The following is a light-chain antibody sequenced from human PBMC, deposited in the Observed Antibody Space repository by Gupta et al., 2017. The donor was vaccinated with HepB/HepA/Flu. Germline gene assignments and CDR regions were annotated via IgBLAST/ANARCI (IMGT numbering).Light chain of an antibody. CDR2: GAS. CDR3: QQDNSSPVT. CDR1: QSVTSSS. Sequence: EIVLTQSPGTLSLSPGERATLSCRASQSVTSSSLAWYQQKPGQAPRLLIYGASSRATGIPDRFSGSGSGADFTLTISRLDPEAFAVYYCQQDNSSPVTFGQGTRLEIK. V-gene: IGKV3-20*01. J-gene: IGKJ5*01.